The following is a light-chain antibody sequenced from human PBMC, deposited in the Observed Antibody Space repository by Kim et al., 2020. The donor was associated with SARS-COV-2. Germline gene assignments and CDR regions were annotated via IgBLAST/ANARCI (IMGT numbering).Light chain of an antibody. CDR1: QSISSW. CDR3: QQYHSYST. Sequence: SASVGDRVTITCRDSQSISSWLAWYQQKPGKAPKLLIYKASCLESGVPSRFSGSGSGTEFTLTISSLQPDDFATYYCQQYHSYSTFGGGTKVDIK. CDR2: KAS. V-gene: IGKV1-5*03. J-gene: IGKJ4*01.